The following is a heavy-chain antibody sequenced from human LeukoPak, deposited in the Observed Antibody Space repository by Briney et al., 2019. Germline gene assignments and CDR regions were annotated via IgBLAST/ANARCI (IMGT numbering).Heavy chain of an antibody. CDR3: AQRLRDGYSSPIGY. D-gene: IGHD5-24*01. J-gene: IGHJ4*02. Sequence: PGGSLRLSCAASGFNIRNYAMNWVRQAPGKGLEWVSGISGSGDRTDYADSVKGRFTISRDNSKNTLYLQMNSLRADDTAIYYCAQRLRDGYSSPIGYWGQGTLVTVSS. CDR2: ISGSGDRT. CDR1: GFNIRNYA. V-gene: IGHV3-23*01.